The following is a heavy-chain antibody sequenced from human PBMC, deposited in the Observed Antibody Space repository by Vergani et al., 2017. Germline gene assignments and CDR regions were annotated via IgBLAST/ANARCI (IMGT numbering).Heavy chain of an antibody. Sequence: QVQLVQSGAEVKKPGASVKVSCKASGYTFTDYFMHWVRQAPGHGLEWMGWINPNSGGTNYAQKFQGRVTMTRDTSISAAYMKLSNLRSDDTAVYYCARVGTSSSRDYFDYWGQGTLVTVSS. CDR2: INPNSGGT. J-gene: IGHJ4*02. V-gene: IGHV1-2*02. CDR1: GYTFTDYF. D-gene: IGHD2-2*01. CDR3: ARVGTSSSRDYFDY.